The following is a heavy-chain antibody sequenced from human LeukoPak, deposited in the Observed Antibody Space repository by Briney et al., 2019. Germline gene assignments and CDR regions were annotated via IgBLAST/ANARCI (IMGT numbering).Heavy chain of an antibody. J-gene: IGHJ4*02. CDR1: GFTFSNTW. D-gene: IGHD2-21*02. CDR3: ARERGVTHPFDY. CDR2: IKNDGSGT. V-gene: IGHV3-74*01. Sequence: PGGSLRLSCAASGFTFSNTWMHWVRQAPGKVLVWVARIKNDGSGTIYADSVKGRFTISRDNARNTLYLQMNSLRAEDTAVYYCARERGVTHPFDYWGQGTLVTVSS.